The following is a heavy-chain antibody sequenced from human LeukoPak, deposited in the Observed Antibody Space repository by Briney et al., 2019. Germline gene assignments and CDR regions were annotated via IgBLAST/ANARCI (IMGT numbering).Heavy chain of an antibody. CDR2: IDHSEST. J-gene: IGHJ4*02. Sequence: PSETLSFTCGVYGESIRGYYWTWIRQTPGKGLEWIGVIDHSESTKYNPSLKSRVTISVDTSKNQLSLRLSSVTAADTAVYYCARGITFGGVVDPFDYWGQGTLVTVSS. CDR3: ARGITFGGVVDPFDY. V-gene: IGHV4-34*01. D-gene: IGHD3-16*02. CDR1: GESIRGYY.